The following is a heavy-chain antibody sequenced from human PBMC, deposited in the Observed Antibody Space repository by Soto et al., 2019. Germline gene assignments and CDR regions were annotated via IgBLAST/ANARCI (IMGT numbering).Heavy chain of an antibody. Sequence: QVQLVESGGGVVQPGRSLRLSCAASGFTFSSYAMHWVRQAPGKGLEWVAVISYDGSNKYYADSVKGRFTISRDNSKNPLDLQMNSLRAEDTAWFYWARRGGPDDYWGQGTLVTVSS. CDR1: GFTFSSYA. D-gene: IGHD3-16*01. CDR2: ISYDGSNK. V-gene: IGHV3-30-3*01. CDR3: ARRGGPDDY. J-gene: IGHJ4*02.